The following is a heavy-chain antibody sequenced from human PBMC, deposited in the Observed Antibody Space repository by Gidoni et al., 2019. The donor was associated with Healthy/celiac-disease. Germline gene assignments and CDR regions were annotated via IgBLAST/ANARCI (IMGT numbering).Heavy chain of an antibody. CDR2: INSDGSST. D-gene: IGHD3-9*01. V-gene: IGHV3-74*01. CDR3: AHLNYDILTGPDY. J-gene: IGHJ4*02. Sequence: EVQLVESGGGLVQPGGSLRLARAASGFTFSSYWMHWVRQAPGKGLVWVSRINSDGSSTSYADSVKGRFTISRDNAKNTLYLQMNSLRAEDTAVYYCAHLNYDILTGPDYWGQGTLVTVSS. CDR1: GFTFSSYW.